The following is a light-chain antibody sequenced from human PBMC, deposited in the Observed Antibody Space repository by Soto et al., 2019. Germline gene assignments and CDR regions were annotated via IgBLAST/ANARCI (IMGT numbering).Light chain of an antibody. CDR2: DVS. CDR3: SSYTSSSSIDD. Sequence: QSALTQPASVSGSPGQSITISCTGTSSDVGGYNYVSWYKQHPGKAPKLMIYDVSNRPLGVSNRFCGSKSGNTASLTISGLQAEDEDDYYCSSYTSSSSIDDFGTGTKVTVL. CDR1: SSDVGGYNY. V-gene: IGLV2-14*01. J-gene: IGLJ1*01.